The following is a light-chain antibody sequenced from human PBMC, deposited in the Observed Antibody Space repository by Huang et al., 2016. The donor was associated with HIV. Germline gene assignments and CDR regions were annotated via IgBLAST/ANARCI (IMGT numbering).Light chain of an antibody. Sequence: DVVMTQSPLSLPVTLGQPASISCRSSQSLVHSDGTTYLNWFQQRPGQSPRRLMYKVADRDSGGTDRFSGSGSGTDFTLKISRVEAEDVGVDYCMQGTHWPPLFGQGTKLEIK. V-gene: IGKV2-30*02. J-gene: IGKJ2*01. CDR1: QSLVHSDGTTY. CDR2: KVA. CDR3: MQGTHWPPL.